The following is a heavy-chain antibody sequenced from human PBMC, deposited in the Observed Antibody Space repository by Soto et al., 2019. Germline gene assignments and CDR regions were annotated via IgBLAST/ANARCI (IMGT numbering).Heavy chain of an antibody. V-gene: IGHV1-8*01. J-gene: IGHJ6*02. CDR3: ARAFYVHGHPPPQV. CDR2: MNPNSGNT. CDR1: GYTFTSYD. Sequence: ASVKVSCKASGYTFTSYDINWVRQATGQGLEWMGWMNPNSGNTGYAQKFQGRVTMTRNTSISTAYMELSSLRSEDTAVYYCARAFYVHGHPPPQVWGQGTTVTVSS. D-gene: IGHD3-16*01.